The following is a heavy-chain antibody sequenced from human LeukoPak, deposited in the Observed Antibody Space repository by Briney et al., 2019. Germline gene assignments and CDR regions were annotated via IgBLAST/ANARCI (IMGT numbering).Heavy chain of an antibody. CDR1: GFSFSSHG. J-gene: IGHJ6*02. D-gene: IGHD6-19*01. CDR3: AKDPSSGWYRWSMDV. CDR2: TSNDGDNK. Sequence: GGSLRLSCEASGFSFSSHGMHWVRQAPGKGLEWLALTSNDGDNKDYADSVKGRFTISRDNSKNTLYLQMNSLTTEDTALYYCAKDPSSGWYRWSMDVWGQGTTVTVSS. V-gene: IGHV3-30*18.